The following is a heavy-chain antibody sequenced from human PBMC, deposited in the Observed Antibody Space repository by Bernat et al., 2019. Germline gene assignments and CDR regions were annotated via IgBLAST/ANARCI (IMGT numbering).Heavy chain of an antibody. CDR3: ARRVTYGSTFDY. J-gene: IGHJ4*02. CDR1: GGSISSSDYL. CDR2: IHYSGST. V-gene: IGHV4-39*02. D-gene: IGHD3-10*01. Sequence: HLQLQESGPGLMKPSETLSLTCTVSGGSISSSDYLWGWLRQPPEKGLEWIGNIHYSGSTHYAPSLQSRVTISVDTSKNHFSLKMTSVTAADTVVYYCARRVTYGSTFDYWGQGTLVTVSS.